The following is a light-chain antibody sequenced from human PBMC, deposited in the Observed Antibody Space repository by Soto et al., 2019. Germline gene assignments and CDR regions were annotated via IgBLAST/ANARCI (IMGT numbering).Light chain of an antibody. CDR3: QQYNSYSWT. Sequence: DIQMTQSPSTLSASVVDRVTITCRASQSISSYLNWYQQKPGKAPKLLIYKASTLESGVPSRFSGSGSGTEFTLTVSSLQPDDFATYYCQQYNSYSWTFGQGTKVDNK. CDR2: KAS. CDR1: QSISSY. V-gene: IGKV1-5*03. J-gene: IGKJ1*01.